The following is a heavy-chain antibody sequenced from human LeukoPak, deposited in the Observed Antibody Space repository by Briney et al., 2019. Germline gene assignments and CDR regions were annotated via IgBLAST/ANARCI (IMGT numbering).Heavy chain of an antibody. Sequence: GASVNVSFKASGYTFMTYGISWVRQAPGQGLEWMGWISTFNGNTYYAQNLQGRLTMTTDTSTSTAYMELTNLRSDDTALYYCARDRYEYISSRLFDYWRQGTLVTVSS. J-gene: IGHJ4*02. D-gene: IGHD6-6*01. CDR2: ISTFNGNT. CDR1: GYTFMTYG. V-gene: IGHV1-18*01. CDR3: ARDRYEYISSRLFDY.